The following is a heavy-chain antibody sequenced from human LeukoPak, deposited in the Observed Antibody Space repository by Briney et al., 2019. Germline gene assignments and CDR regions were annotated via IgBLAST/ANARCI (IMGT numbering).Heavy chain of an antibody. D-gene: IGHD3-10*01. CDR2: ISWYCGRI. V-gene: IGHV3-9*03. Sequence: GGSLRLSCAASGFTLDDYAMHWVRHAPGKGLEWVSGISWYCGRIGYADSVKGRFTISRDNAKNSLYPQMNSLRAEDIALYYCAKDAEYTPSGYMDVWGKGTTLTVSS. J-gene: IGHJ6*03. CDR1: GFTLDDYA. CDR3: AKDAEYTPSGYMDV.